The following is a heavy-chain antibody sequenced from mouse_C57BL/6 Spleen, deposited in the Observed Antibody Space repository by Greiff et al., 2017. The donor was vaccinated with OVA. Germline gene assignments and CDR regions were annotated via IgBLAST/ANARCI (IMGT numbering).Heavy chain of an antibody. Sequence: QVQLQQSGAELVRPGSSVKLSCKASGYTFTSYWMHWVKQRPIQGLEWIGNIDPSDSETHYNQKFKDKATLTVDKSSSTAYMQLSSLTSEDSAVYYCARTITTVVAYYAMDYWGQGTSVTVSS. CDR3: ARTITTVVAYYAMDY. J-gene: IGHJ4*01. CDR1: GYTFTSYW. CDR2: IDPSDSET. D-gene: IGHD1-1*01. V-gene: IGHV1-52*01.